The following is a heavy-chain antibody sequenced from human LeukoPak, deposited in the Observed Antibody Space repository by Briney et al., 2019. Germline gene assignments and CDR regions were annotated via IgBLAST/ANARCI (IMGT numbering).Heavy chain of an antibody. CDR3: ARGGSVGPAHYGMDV. V-gene: IGHV1-18*01. D-gene: IGHD3/OR15-3a*01. Sequence: ASVKVSCKSSGYTFTSYGIIWVRQAPGQGLEWMGCISAYNGNTNYAQKLQGRVTMTTDTSTSTAYMELRSLRSDDTAVYYCARGGSVGPAHYGMDVWGQGTTVTVSS. CDR2: ISAYNGNT. J-gene: IGHJ6*02. CDR1: GYTFTSYG.